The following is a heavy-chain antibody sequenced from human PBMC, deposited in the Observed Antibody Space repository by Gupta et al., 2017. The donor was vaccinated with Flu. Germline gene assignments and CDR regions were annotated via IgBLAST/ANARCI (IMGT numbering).Heavy chain of an antibody. Sequence: QAQLVQSGDEVKKPESSVKISCKAYGGAFSTYAITWIRQAPGQGLECMGGIIPMLGLANYAEKFQVRIASSADESTCAAYMELNSLRLEYTAVYTGAGANRGLSARASSAAYGMDVGGQGTTVTVS. V-gene: IGHV1-69*01. J-gene: IGHJ6*02. D-gene: IGHD1-14*01. CDR1: GGAFSTYA. CDR2: IIPMLGLA. CDR3: AGANRGLSARASSAAYGMDV.